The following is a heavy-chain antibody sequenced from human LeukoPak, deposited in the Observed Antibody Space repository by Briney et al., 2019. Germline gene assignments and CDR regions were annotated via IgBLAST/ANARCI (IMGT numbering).Heavy chain of an antibody. CDR1: GFTFSSYE. V-gene: IGHV3-48*03. CDR2: ISSSGSTI. CDR3: ARSTYADYSPYFDY. J-gene: IGHJ4*02. Sequence: GGSLRLSCAASGFTFSSYEMNWVRQAPGKGLEWVSYISSSGSTIYYADPVKGRFTLSRDNAKNSLYLQMNSLRAEDTAVYYCARSTYADYSPYFDYWGQGTLVTVSS. D-gene: IGHD4-17*01.